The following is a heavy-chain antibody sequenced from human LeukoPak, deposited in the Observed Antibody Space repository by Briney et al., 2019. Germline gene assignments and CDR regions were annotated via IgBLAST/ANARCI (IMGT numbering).Heavy chain of an antibody. D-gene: IGHD2-15*01. J-gene: IGHJ5*02. V-gene: IGHV4-39*01. CDR3: ARALGYCSGGSCTRGYNWFDP. CDR2: IYYGGST. CDR1: GGSISSSDYY. Sequence: PSETLSLTCTISGGSISSSDYYWGWIRQPPGKGLEWIGSIYYGGSTYYNPSLKSRVTISVDTSMNQFSLKLSFVTTADTAVYYCARALGYCSGGSCTRGYNWFDPWGQGTLVTVPS.